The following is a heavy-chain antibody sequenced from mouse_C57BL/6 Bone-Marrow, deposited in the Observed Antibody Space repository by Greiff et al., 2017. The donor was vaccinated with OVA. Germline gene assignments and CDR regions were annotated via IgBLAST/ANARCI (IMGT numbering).Heavy chain of an antibody. CDR3: ASYDYDVGWFAY. Sequence: VQLQESGAELVKPGASVKISCKASGYAFSSYWMNWVKQRPGKGLEWIGQIYPGDGDTNYNGKFKGKATLTADKSSSTAYMQLSSLTSEDSAVYFCASYDYDVGWFAYWGQGTLVTVSA. CDR2: IYPGDGDT. J-gene: IGHJ3*01. CDR1: GYAFSSYW. V-gene: IGHV1-80*01. D-gene: IGHD2-4*01.